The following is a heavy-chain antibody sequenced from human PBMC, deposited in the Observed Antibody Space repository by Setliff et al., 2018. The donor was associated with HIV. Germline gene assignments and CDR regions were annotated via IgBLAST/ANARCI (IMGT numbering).Heavy chain of an antibody. CDR1: GYSFTSYG. Sequence: EASVKVSCKASGYSFTSYGISWVRQAPGQGLEWMGWISAYNGNKNYAQKIQDRLTMTTDTSTSTAYMELRSLRSDDTAVYYCARFPNPSQIVVVMPPDYWGQGTLVTVSS. CDR2: ISAYNGNK. V-gene: IGHV1-18*01. J-gene: IGHJ4*02. CDR3: ARFPNPSQIVVVMPPDY. D-gene: IGHD3-22*01.